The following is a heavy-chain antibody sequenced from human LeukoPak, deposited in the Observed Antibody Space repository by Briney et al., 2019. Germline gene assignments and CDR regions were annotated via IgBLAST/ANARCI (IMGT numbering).Heavy chain of an antibody. V-gene: IGHV3-30-3*01. Sequence: GGSLRLSCAASGFAFSSYAMHWVRQAPGKGLEWVAVISYDGSNKYYADSVKGRFTISRDNSKNTLYLQMNSLRAEDTAVYYCAKVARMSFDPWGQGTLVTVSS. CDR2: ISYDGSNK. CDR1: GFAFSSYA. CDR3: AKVARMSFDP. J-gene: IGHJ5*02. D-gene: IGHD2-8*01.